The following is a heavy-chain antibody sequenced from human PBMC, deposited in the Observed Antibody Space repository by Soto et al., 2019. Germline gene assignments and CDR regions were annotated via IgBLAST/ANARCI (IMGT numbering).Heavy chain of an antibody. V-gene: IGHV4-34*01. CDR2: INHSGST. CDR1: GGSFGGYY. J-gene: IGHJ4*02. D-gene: IGHD1-1*01. CDR3: ARGSRTGTRNMDY. Sequence: SETLSLTCAVYGGSFGGYYWRCVRQPPGKGLEWIGEINHSGSTNYNPSLKSRVTISVDTSKNQFSMKLSSVTAAVTAVYYCARGSRTGTRNMDYWGQGTLVTVSS.